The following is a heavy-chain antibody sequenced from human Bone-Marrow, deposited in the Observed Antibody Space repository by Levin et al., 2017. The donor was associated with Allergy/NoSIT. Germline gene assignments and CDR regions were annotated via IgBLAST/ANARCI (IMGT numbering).Heavy chain of an antibody. Sequence: SQTLSLTCAVSGGSLRGYLWSWIRQSPGKGLEWIGEVNHSGSATYNPSLRSRVTISVDTSKNQFSLQLTSVTAADSAVYFCARYSSSWAKYFQHWGQGIPVAVPS. CDR1: GGSLRGYL. CDR3: ARYSSSWAKYFQH. CDR2: VNHSGSA. J-gene: IGHJ1*01. D-gene: IGHD6-13*01. V-gene: IGHV4-34*01.